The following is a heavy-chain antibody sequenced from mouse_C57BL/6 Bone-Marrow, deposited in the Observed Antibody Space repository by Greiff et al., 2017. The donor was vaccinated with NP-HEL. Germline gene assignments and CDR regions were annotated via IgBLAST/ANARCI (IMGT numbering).Heavy chain of an antibody. CDR3: TRPNWDYFDY. J-gene: IGHJ2*01. Sequence: QVQLQQSGAELVRPGASVTLSCKASGYTFTDYEMHWVQQTPVHGLEWIGAIDPETGGTAYNQKFKGKAILTADKSSSTAYMELRSLTSEDSAVYYCTRPNWDYFDYWGQGTTLTVSS. CDR2: IDPETGGT. V-gene: IGHV1-15*01. CDR1: GYTFTDYE. D-gene: IGHD4-1*01.